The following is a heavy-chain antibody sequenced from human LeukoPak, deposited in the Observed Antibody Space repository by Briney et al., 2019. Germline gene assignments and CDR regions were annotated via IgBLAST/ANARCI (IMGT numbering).Heavy chain of an antibody. CDR3: AHISSSWPDY. D-gene: IGHD6-13*01. V-gene: IGHV3-23*01. CDR2: ISGSGGST. J-gene: IGHJ4*02. Sequence: PGGSLRLSCAASGFTFSSYGMHWVRQAPGKGLEWVSAISGSGGSTYYADSVKGRFTISRDNPKNTLYLQMNSLRAEDTAVYYCAHISSSWPDYWGQGTLVTVSS. CDR1: GFTFSSYG.